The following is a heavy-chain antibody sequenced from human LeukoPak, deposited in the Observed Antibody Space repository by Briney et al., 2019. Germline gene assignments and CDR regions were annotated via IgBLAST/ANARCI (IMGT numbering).Heavy chain of an antibody. D-gene: IGHD6-19*01. CDR2: IYHSGST. J-gene: IGHJ3*02. CDR3: ARDRVSSAWYLDAFDI. V-gene: IGHV4-30-2*01. Sequence: SETLSLTCAVSGGSISSGGYSWSWIRQPPGKGLEWIGYIYHSGSTYYNPSLKSRVTISVDRSKNQFSLKLSSVTAADTAVYYCARDRVSSAWYLDAFDIWGQGTMVTVSS. CDR1: GGSISSGGYS.